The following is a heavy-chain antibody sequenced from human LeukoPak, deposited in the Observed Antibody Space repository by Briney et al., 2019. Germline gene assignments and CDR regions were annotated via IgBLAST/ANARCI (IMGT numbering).Heavy chain of an antibody. Sequence: SETLSLTCTVSGGSISSYYWSWIRQPPGKGLEWIGYIYYSGSTNYNPSLKSRVTISVDTSKNQFSLKLSSVTVADTAVYYCARRINTNYYYGSGSYGDWFDPWGQGALVTVSS. D-gene: IGHD3-10*01. CDR3: ARRINTNYYYGSGSYGDWFDP. CDR2: IYYSGST. CDR1: GGSISSYY. J-gene: IGHJ5*02. V-gene: IGHV4-59*08.